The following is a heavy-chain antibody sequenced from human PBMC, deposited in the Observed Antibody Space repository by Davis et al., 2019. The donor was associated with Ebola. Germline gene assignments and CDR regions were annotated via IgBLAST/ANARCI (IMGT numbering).Heavy chain of an antibody. CDR1: GFTFSSYA. Sequence: GGSLRLSCAASGFTFSSYAMSWVRQAPGKGLEWVSAISGSGGSTYYADSVKGRFTISRDNSKNTPYLQMNSLRAEDTAVYYCAKDFFRGYSSSWGDYWGQGTLVTVSS. CDR2: ISGSGGST. J-gene: IGHJ4*02. CDR3: AKDFFRGYSSSWGDY. V-gene: IGHV3-23*01. D-gene: IGHD6-13*01.